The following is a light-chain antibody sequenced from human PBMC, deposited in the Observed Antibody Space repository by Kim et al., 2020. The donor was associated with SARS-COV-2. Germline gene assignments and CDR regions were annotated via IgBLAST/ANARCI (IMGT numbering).Light chain of an antibody. CDR1: QSISSY. CDR3: QQSYSTPYT. J-gene: IGKJ2*01. CDR2: AAS. V-gene: IGKV1-39*01. Sequence: DIQMIQSPSSLSASVGDRVTITCRASQSISSYLNWYQQKPGKAPKLLIYAASSLQSGVPSRFSGSGSGTDFTLTISSLQPEDFATYYCQQSYSTPYTLGQGTKLEI.